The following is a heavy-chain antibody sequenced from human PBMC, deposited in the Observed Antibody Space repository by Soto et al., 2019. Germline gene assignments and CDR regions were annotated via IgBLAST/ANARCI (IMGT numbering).Heavy chain of an antibody. CDR2: LYYSGRT. Sequence: QVQLQESGPGLVKPSQTLSLTCPVSGGSISSGGYYWCWFRQLPGKGMELIGYLYYSGRTYYNPSLKSRVTISVETYNNHLSLKLSSVTAADTAVYYCARHTYDSSGTAVDVWGQGTTVTVSS. D-gene: IGHD3-22*01. J-gene: IGHJ6*02. CDR1: GGSISSGGYY. CDR3: ARHTYDSSGTAVDV. V-gene: IGHV4-31*03.